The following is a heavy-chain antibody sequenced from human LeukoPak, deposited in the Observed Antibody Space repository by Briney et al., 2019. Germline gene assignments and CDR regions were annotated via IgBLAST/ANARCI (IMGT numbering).Heavy chain of an antibody. Sequence: SETLSLTCTVSGGSIRSSSNYWGWIRQPPGKGLEWIGSIFYSGTTYYNPSLKSRVTISVDTSKNQFSLKLTSVTAADTAVYYCARESLVRGATNWFDPWGQGTLVTVSS. J-gene: IGHJ5*02. CDR3: ARESLVRGATNWFDP. D-gene: IGHD3-10*01. CDR2: IFYSGTT. V-gene: IGHV4-39*07. CDR1: GGSIRSSSNY.